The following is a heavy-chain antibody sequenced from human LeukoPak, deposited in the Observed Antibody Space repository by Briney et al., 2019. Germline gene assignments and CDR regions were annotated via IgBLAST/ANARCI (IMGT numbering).Heavy chain of an antibody. CDR1: GGSISSSSYY. CDR3: ARRGWGYCSSTSCYALRTFDY. D-gene: IGHD2-2*01. CDR2: IYYSGST. Sequence: SETLSLTCTVSGGSISSSSYYWGWIREPPGKGLEWIGSIYYSGSTYYNPSLKSRVTISVDTSKNQFSLKLSSVTAADTAVYYCARRGWGYCSSTSCYALRTFDYWGQGTLVTVSS. J-gene: IGHJ4*02. V-gene: IGHV4-39*07.